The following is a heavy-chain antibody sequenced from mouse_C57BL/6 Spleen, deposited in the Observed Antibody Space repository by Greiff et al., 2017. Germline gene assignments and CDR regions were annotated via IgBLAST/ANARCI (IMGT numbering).Heavy chain of an antibody. D-gene: IGHD1-1*01. CDR2: IDPEDGDT. CDR1: GYAFSSSW. J-gene: IGHJ1*03. V-gene: IGHV1-82*01. Sequence: VQLQQSGPELVKPGASVKISCKASGYAFSSSWMNWVKQRPGKGLEWIGLIDPEDGDTNYNGKFKGKATLTADKSSSTAYMQLSSLTSADSAVYFVAERYYYGGSYGYFDVWGTGTTVTVYS. CDR3: AERYYYGGSYGYFDV.